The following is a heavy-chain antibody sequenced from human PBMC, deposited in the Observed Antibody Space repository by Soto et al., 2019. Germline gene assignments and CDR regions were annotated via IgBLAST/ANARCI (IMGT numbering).Heavy chain of an antibody. Sequence: VGSLRLSCAASGFTFSSYSMNWVRQAPGKGLEWVSSISSSSSYIYYADSVKGRFTISRDNAKNSLYLQMNSLRAEDTAVYYCARDISGGSCYSGHCVSWFDPWRQGTLVTVSS. D-gene: IGHD2-15*01. CDR2: ISSSSSYI. V-gene: IGHV3-21*01. J-gene: IGHJ5*02. CDR3: ARDISGGSCYSGHCVSWFDP. CDR1: GFTFSSYS.